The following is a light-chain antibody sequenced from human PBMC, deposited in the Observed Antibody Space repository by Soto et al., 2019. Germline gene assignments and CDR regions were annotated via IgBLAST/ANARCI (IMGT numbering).Light chain of an antibody. V-gene: IGLV2-23*01. CDR2: EDN. Sequence: QSALTQPASVSGSPGQSITISCTGTSSDVGSYNLVSWYQQHPGKAPKVMIYEDNKRPSGVSNRFSGSKSGNTASLTISGLQAEDEADYYCCSYAGGSTLLYVFGTGTKLTVL. CDR1: SSDVGSYNL. J-gene: IGLJ1*01. CDR3: CSYAGGSTLLYV.